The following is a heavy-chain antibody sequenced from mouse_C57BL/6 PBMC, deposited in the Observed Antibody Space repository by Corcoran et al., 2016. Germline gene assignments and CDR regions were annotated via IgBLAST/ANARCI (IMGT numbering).Heavy chain of an antibody. CDR2: INPYNGGT. CDR1: GYTFTDYY. Sequence: EVQLQQSGPVLVKPGASVKMSCKASGYTFTDYYMNWVKQSHGKSLEWIGVINPYNGGTSYNQKFKGKATLTVDKSSSTAYMELSRLTSEDSAVYFCARQTAQATSFAYWGQGTLVTVSA. V-gene: IGHV1-19*01. J-gene: IGHJ3*01. D-gene: IGHD3-2*02. CDR3: ARQTAQATSFAY.